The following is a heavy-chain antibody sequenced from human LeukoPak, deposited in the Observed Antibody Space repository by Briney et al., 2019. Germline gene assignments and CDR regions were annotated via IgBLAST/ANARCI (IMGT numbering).Heavy chain of an antibody. CDR2: IYWVDDK. D-gene: IGHD3-10*01. J-gene: IGHJ5*02. CDR1: GFSLRTSGVG. V-gene: IGHV2-5*02. CDR3: AHSGATYYYGSGSFRKSNWFDP. Sequence: SGPTLVNPTQTLTLTCIFSGFSLRTSGVGVGWIRQPPGKALEWLALIYWVDDKRYSPSLKSRLTITKDTSKNQVVLTMTNMDPVDTATYYCAHSGATYYYGSGSFRKSNWFDPWGQGTLVTVSS.